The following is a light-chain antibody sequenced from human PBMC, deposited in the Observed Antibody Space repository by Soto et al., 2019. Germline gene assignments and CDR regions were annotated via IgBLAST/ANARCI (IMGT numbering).Light chain of an antibody. CDR1: QSVSGN. V-gene: IGKV3-15*01. Sequence: EIVMAQSPATLSVSPGERATLSCRASQSVSGNLAWYQQKPGQAPRLLIYGASTRATGIPARFSGSGSGTEFTLTSSSLQSEDFAVLSCQQYNNWPPAFGQGTKVELK. CDR3: QQYNNWPPA. J-gene: IGKJ1*01. CDR2: GAS.